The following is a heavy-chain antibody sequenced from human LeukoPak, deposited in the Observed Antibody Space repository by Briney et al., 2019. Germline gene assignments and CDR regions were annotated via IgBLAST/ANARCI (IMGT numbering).Heavy chain of an antibody. CDR2: INPNSGGT. V-gene: IGHV1-2*02. CDR1: GYTFTGYY. Sequence: ASVKVSCKASGYTFTGYYMHWVRQAPGQGLEWMGWINPNSGGTNYAQKFQGRVTMTRDTSISTAYMELSRLRSDDTAVYYCARGGATSYCSGGSCNLYYFDYWGQGTLVTVSS. D-gene: IGHD2-15*01. CDR3: ARGGATSYCSGGSCNLYYFDY. J-gene: IGHJ4*02.